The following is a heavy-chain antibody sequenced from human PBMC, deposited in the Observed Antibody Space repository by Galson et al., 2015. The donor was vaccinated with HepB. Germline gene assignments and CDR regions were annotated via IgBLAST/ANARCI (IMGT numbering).Heavy chain of an antibody. CDR3: AKEIYYIYGMDV. CDR1: GFTFSSYA. V-gene: IGHV3-23*01. CDR2: ISDSGGRT. J-gene: IGHJ6*02. Sequence: SLRLSCAASGFTFSSYAMSWVRQPPGKGLEWVSAISDSGGRTYYADSAKGRFTISRDNSKNTLYLQMNSLRVEDTAVYYCAKEIYYIYGMDVWGQGPRSPSP.